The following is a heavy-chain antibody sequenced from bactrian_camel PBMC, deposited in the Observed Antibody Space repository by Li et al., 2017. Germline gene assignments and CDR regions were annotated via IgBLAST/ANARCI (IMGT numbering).Heavy chain of an antibody. J-gene: IGHJ4*01. Sequence: HVQLVESGGGSVQAGGSLRLSCTASEYISGTHCMGWFRQAPGKEREGVAAIYSGSGSTFYADSVKGRFAISQDNAKNTLYLQMDSVKSEDTATYFYAPVVSNYWGQGTQVTVS. V-gene: IGHV3S54*01. CDR3: APVVSNY. D-gene: IGHD2*01. CDR2: IYSGSGST. CDR1: EYISGTHC.